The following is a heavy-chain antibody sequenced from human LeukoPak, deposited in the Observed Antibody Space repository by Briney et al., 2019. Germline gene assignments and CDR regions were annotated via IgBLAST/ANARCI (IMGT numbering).Heavy chain of an antibody. CDR3: AKDRPNYHESNGHYYRPNGDY. D-gene: IGHD3-22*01. Sequence: GGSLRLSCAASGFTFNIYAMSWVRQAPGKGLEWFSSITSSGGGTFYADSVKDRLTTSRDNSKKPSYSQLSRLTAQDTALYFYAKDRPNYHESNGHYYRPNGDYWGQGTLVTVSS. J-gene: IGHJ4*02. V-gene: IGHV3-23*01. CDR1: GFTFNIYA. CDR2: ITSSGGGT.